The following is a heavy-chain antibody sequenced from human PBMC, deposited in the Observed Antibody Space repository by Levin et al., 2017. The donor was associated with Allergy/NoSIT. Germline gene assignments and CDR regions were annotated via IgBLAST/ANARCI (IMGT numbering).Heavy chain of an antibody. CDR2: IIPIFGTA. J-gene: IGHJ4*02. CDR1: GGTFSSYA. V-gene: IGHV1-69*06. CDR3: ATLPFYDILTGYYSRTNFDY. D-gene: IGHD3-9*01. Sequence: GASVKVSCKASGGTFSSYAISWVRQAPGQGLEWMGGIIPIFGTANYAQKFQGRVTITADKSTSTAYMELSSLRSEDTAVYYCATLPFYDILTGYYSRTNFDYWGQGTLVTVSS.